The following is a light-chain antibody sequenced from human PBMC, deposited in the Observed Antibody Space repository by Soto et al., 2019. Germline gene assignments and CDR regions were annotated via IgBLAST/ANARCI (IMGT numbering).Light chain of an antibody. V-gene: IGKV1-39*01. CDR2: AVS. J-gene: IGKJ1*01. Sequence: DIQMTQSPSSLSASVGDRVTITCRASQSISTFLNWYQQKPGKAPKLLIYAVSTLPSGVPARFSGSGSGADFTLTISSLQPEDFATYLCQQSYSAPVTFGQGTKVAI. CDR3: QQSYSAPVT. CDR1: QSISTF.